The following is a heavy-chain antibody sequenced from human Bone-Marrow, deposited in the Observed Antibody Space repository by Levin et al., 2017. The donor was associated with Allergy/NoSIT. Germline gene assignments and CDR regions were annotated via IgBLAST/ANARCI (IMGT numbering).Heavy chain of an antibody. J-gene: IGHJ2*01. D-gene: IGHD3-16*01. V-gene: IGHV3-74*01. Sequence: PGGSLRLSCAASRFTFSTYWMHWVRQAPGKGLVWVSRIDTDGSITTYADSVKGRFTISRDNADNTLYLQMNSLRAEDTAVYYCARERPYTTGSRSWYFDLWGRGTLVTVSS. CDR2: IDTDGSIT. CDR1: RFTFSTYW. CDR3: ARERPYTTGSRSWYFDL.